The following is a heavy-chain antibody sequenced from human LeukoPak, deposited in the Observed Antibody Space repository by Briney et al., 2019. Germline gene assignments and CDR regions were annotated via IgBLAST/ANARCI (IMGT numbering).Heavy chain of an antibody. J-gene: IGHJ4*02. V-gene: IGHV3-7*03. CDR3: ARDLQYSGSPYRARASDY. D-gene: IGHD1-26*01. CDR1: GFTFSSYW. CDR2: IKQDGSEK. Sequence: GGSLRLSCAASGFTFSSYWMSWVRQAPGKGLEWVANIKQDGSEKYYVDSVKGRFTISRDNAKNSLYLQMNSLRADDTAVYYCARDLQYSGSPYRARASDYWGQGTLVTVSS.